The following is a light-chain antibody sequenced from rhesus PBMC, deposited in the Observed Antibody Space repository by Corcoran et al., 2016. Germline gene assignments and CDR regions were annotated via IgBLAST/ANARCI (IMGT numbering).Light chain of an antibody. Sequence: DIQMTQSPSSLSASVGDKVTITCRASQDISSWLDWYKQKPGKAPNLLIYAASNLQSGVPSRFSGSGSGTDYTLPISSLPPEDFATYYCQQGYNAPLTFGGGTKVEIK. CDR3: QQGYNAPLT. J-gene: IGKJ4*01. V-gene: IGKV1-18*01. CDR1: QDISSW. CDR2: AAS.